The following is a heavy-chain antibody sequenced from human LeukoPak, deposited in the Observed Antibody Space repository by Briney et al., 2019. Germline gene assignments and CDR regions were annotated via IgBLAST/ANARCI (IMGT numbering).Heavy chain of an antibody. CDR3: AKDLSLDYYYGMGV. CDR1: GFTFSSYG. V-gene: IGHV3-30*18. D-gene: IGHD3-16*02. J-gene: IGHJ6*02. Sequence: PGGSLRLSCAASGFTFSSYGMHWVRQAPGKGLEWVAVISYDGSNKYYADSVKGRFTISRDNSKNTLYLQMNSLRAEDTAVYYCAKDLSLDYYYGMGVWGQGTTVTVSS. CDR2: ISYDGSNK.